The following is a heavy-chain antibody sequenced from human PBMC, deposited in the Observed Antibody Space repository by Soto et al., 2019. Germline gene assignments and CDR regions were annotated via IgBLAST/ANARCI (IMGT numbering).Heavy chain of an antibody. J-gene: IGHJ6*02. D-gene: IGHD3-22*01. V-gene: IGHV3-15*01. CDR1: GFTVSSNY. CDR3: TTDGALFYDSSGFRYYYYGMDV. Sequence: GGSLRLSCAASGFTVSSNYMSWVRQAPGKGLEWVGRIKSKTDGGTTDYAAPVKGRFTISRDDSKNTLYLQMNSLKTEDTAVYYCTTDGALFYDSSGFRYYYYGMDVWGQGTTVTVSS. CDR2: IKSKTDGGTT.